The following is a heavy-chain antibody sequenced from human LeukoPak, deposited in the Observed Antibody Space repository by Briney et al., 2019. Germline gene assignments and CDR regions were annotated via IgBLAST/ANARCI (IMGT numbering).Heavy chain of an antibody. Sequence: ASVKVSCKASGYMFTGYYMHWVRQDPGQGLEWMGWINPDSGVTKYAQKYLGRVTMTRDTSISTAYMELSSLRSEDTAVYYCARVFSSSWYGIYYYYYYYMDVWGKGTTVTISS. D-gene: IGHD6-13*01. V-gene: IGHV1-2*02. CDR2: INPDSGVT. CDR3: ARVFSSSWYGIYYYYYYYMDV. CDR1: GYMFTGYY. J-gene: IGHJ6*03.